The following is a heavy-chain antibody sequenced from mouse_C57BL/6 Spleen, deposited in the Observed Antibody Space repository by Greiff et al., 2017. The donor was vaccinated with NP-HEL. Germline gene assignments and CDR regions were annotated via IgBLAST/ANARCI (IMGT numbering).Heavy chain of an antibody. D-gene: IGHD2-3*01. V-gene: IGHV1-82*01. J-gene: IGHJ3*01. Sequence: VQLQESGPELVKPGASVKISCKASGYAFSSSWMNWVKQRPGKGLEWIGRIYPGDGDTNYNGKFKGKATLTADKSSSTAYMQLSSLTSEDSAVYFCANDGYYLFAYWGQGTLVTVSA. CDR2: IYPGDGDT. CDR1: GYAFSSSW. CDR3: ANDGYYLFAY.